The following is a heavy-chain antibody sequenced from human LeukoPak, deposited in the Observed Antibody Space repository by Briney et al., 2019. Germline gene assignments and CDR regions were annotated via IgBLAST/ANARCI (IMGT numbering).Heavy chain of an antibody. J-gene: IGHJ4*02. CDR2: ISYDENYK. CDR3: ARVPRAIAMMVVVLDY. Sequence: GRSLRLSCAASGFTFSNYAMHWVRQAPGKGLEWVAVISYDENYKYYADSVKGRFTISRDNSKNTLYLQMYSLRAEDTAIYYCARVPRAIAMMVVVLDYWGQGTLVTVST. D-gene: IGHD3-22*01. CDR1: GFTFSNYA. V-gene: IGHV3-30-3*01.